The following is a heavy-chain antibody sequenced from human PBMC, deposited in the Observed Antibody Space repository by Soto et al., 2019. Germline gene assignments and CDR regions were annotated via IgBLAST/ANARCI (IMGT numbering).Heavy chain of an antibody. CDR1: GYSFTDYY. V-gene: IGHV1-2*02. CDR2: TNSKSGVT. D-gene: IGHD4-17*01. CDR3: ARDRSYGPYGGNHFDY. Sequence: ASVKVSCKASGYSFTDYYMHWVRLVPGQGLEWMGWTNSKSGVTKYPQKFQGRVTMTRDTSISTAYMELTRLRSDDTAVYYCARDRSYGPYGGNHFDYWCQGTLVTVSS. J-gene: IGHJ4*02.